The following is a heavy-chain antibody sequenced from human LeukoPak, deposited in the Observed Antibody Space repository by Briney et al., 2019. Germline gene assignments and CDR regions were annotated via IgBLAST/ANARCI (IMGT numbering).Heavy chain of an antibody. J-gene: IGHJ4*02. CDR1: GLTFSNTW. CDR3: ATEGYYEGF. V-gene: IGHV3-15*01. Sequence: GGSLRLSCAVSGLTFSNTWMSWVRQAPGKGLEWVGHIKTKTDGGTTDYAAPVKGGFTISRDDSKNTLYLQTNSLKTEDTAVYYCATEGYYEGFWGQGTLVTVSS. D-gene: IGHD3-16*01. CDR2: IKTKTDGGTT.